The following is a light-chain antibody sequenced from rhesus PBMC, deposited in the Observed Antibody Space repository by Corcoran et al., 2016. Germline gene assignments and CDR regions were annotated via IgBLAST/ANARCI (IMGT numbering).Light chain of an antibody. V-gene: IGKV1-28*03. CDR3: LQHNSYPFT. CDR2: DAS. Sequence: DIQMTQSPSSLSASVGDTVTITCRASQGISSSLNWFPQKPGNAPKLLIYDASSLESGVPSRFSGSGSGTDFTLTISSLQPEDFAAYYCLQHNSYPFTFGPGTKLDIK. J-gene: IGKJ3*01. CDR1: QGISSS.